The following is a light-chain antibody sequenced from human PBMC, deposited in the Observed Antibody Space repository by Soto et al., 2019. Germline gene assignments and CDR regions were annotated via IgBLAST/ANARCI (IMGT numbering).Light chain of an antibody. CDR2: DAS. Sequence: DIVLTQSPATLSLSPGERATLSCRASQSVSSYLAWYQQKPGQAPRLLIYDASNRATGIPARFSGSGSGTDFTLTIISLEPEDFAVYYCQQRSNWPPMYTFGQGTKLEIK. V-gene: IGKV3-11*01. CDR1: QSVSSY. J-gene: IGKJ2*01. CDR3: QQRSNWPPMYT.